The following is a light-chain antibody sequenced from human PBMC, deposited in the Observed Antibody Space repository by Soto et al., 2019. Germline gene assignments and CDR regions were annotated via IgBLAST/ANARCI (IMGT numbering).Light chain of an antibody. CDR1: SSDVGGYNY. J-gene: IGLJ1*01. CDR2: DVS. V-gene: IGLV2-14*01. CDR3: SSYTSSSTLDV. Sequence: QSALTQPASVSGTPEQSITISCTATSSDVGGYNYVSWYQQHPGKAPKLMIYDVSNRPSGVSNRFSGSKSGNTASLTISGLQAEDEADYYCSSYTSSSTLDVFGTGTKVTVL.